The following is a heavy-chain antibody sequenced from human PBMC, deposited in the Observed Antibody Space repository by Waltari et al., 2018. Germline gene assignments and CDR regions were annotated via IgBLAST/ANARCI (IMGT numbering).Heavy chain of an antibody. J-gene: IGHJ6*02. V-gene: IGHV1-3*01. D-gene: IGHD7-27*01. Sequence: QVQLVQSGAEVKKPGASVKVSCKASGYTFTSYAMHWVRQAPGQRLEWMGWINAGKGNTKYSQKFQGRVTITRDTSASTAYMELSSLRSEDTAVYYCARGWGFDYYGMDVWGQGTTVTVSS. CDR1: GYTFTSYA. CDR2: INAGKGNT. CDR3: ARGWGFDYYGMDV.